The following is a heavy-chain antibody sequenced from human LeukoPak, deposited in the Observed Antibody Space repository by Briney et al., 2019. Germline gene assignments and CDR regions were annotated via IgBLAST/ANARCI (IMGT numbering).Heavy chain of an antibody. Sequence: GGSLRLSCAASGFTFSSYGMHWVRQAPGKGLEWVAVIWYDGSNKYYADSVKGRFTISRDNSKNTLYLQMNSLRAEDTAVYYCAREHHFGSPTLWFGELSFDYWGQGTLVTVSS. J-gene: IGHJ4*02. CDR3: AREHHFGSPTLWFGELSFDY. CDR1: GFTFSSYG. V-gene: IGHV3-33*01. CDR2: IWYDGSNK. D-gene: IGHD3-10*01.